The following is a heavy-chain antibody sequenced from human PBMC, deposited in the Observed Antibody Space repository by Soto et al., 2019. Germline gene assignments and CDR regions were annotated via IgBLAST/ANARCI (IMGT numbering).Heavy chain of an antibody. CDR2: IYHSGST. V-gene: IGHV4-59*03. D-gene: IGHD6-19*01. CDR3: TRAPRGIIVAPDY. Sequence: PSETLSLTCTVSGGSISSYYWSWIRQPPGKGLEWIGYIYHSGSTYYNPSLKSRVTVSTDTSISTTYMELSSLTSEDTAVYYCTRAPRGIIVAPDYWGQGTLVTVSS. CDR1: GGSISSYY. J-gene: IGHJ4*02.